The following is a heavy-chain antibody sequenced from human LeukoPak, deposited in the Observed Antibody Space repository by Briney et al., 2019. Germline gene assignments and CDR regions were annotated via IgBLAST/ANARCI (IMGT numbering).Heavy chain of an antibody. Sequence: PGGSLRLSCAAAGFTFSSYWMTWVRQAPGKGLEWEANIKQDGSEKYYVDSVKGRFTISRDNAKSSLYLQMDSLRAEDTAVYYCARTKGIAVAGSFDYWGQGTLVTVSS. CDR3: ARTKGIAVAGSFDY. V-gene: IGHV3-7*01. J-gene: IGHJ4*02. CDR2: IKQDGSEK. CDR1: GFTFSSYW. D-gene: IGHD6-19*01.